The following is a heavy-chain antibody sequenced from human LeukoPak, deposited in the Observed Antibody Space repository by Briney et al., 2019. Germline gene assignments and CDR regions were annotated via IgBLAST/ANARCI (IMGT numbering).Heavy chain of an antibody. CDR1: GGSISSSDW. CDR3: ARSSFWSGTDY. CDR2: IYYSGST. J-gene: IGHJ4*02. D-gene: IGHD3-3*01. V-gene: IGHV4-31*11. Sequence: PSETLSLTCAVSGGSISSSDWWSWVRQPPGKGLEWIGYIYYSGSTYYNPSLKSRVTISVDTSKNQFSLKLSSVTAADTAVYYCARSSFWSGTDYWGQGTLVTVSS.